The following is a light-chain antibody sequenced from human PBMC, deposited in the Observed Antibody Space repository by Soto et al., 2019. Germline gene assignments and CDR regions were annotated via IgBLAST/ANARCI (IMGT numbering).Light chain of an antibody. J-gene: IGKJ2*01. Sequence: IHMTQSPSSLSASVGDRVTITCRASQRITTYLNWYQQKPGKAPKLLISTAATLQGGVPSRFSGSGSGTDFTLTITTLQPEDFPTYFCQQSYSTPYTFGQGTKLEIK. CDR2: TAA. CDR1: QRITTY. CDR3: QQSYSTPYT. V-gene: IGKV1-39*01.